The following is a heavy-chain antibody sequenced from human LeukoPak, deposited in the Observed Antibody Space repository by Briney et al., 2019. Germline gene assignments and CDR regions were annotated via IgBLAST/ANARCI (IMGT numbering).Heavy chain of an antibody. V-gene: IGHV1-18*01. Sequence: GASVKVSCKASGYTFNTYEIAWVRQAPGQGLEWMGWINTYNGNTNYAQKVQDRVTMTTDTSTSTGYMELRNLRSDDTAVYYCARLAVGSSWFHDYWGQGTLVTVSS. J-gene: IGHJ4*02. D-gene: IGHD6-13*01. CDR1: GYTFNTYE. CDR3: ARLAVGSSWFHDY. CDR2: INTYNGNT.